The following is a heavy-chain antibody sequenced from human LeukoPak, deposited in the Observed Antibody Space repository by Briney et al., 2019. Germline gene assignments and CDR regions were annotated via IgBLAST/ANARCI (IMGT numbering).Heavy chain of an antibody. CDR1: GGSISSYY. J-gene: IGHJ6*03. CDR2: IYTSRST. D-gene: IGHD3-3*01. V-gene: IGHV4-4*07. CDR3: AREGYDFWSGPKDYYYYYMDV. Sequence: SETLSLTCTVSGGSISSYYWSWIRQPAGKGLEWIGRIYTSRSTNYNPSLKSRVTMSVDTSKNQFSLKLSSVPAADTAVYYCAREGYDFWSGPKDYYYYYMDVWGKGTTVTVSS.